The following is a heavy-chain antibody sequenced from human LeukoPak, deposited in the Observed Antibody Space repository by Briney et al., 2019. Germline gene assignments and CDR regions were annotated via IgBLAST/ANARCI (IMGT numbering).Heavy chain of an antibody. Sequence: ASLKVSCKASGYTFTGHHIHWVRQAPGQGLGWMGWLNPNSGGTNYAQKVQGRVTMTRDKSISTAYMELNSLRSDDTAVYYCARVDANTWYGKIDYWGQGTLVTVSS. V-gene: IGHV1-2*02. D-gene: IGHD6-13*01. CDR2: LNPNSGGT. CDR3: ARVDANTWYGKIDY. J-gene: IGHJ4*02. CDR1: GYTFTGHH.